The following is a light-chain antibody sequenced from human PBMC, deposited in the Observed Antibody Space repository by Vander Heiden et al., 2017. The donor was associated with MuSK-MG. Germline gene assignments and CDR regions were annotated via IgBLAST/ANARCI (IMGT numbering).Light chain of an antibody. CDR2: DTS. CDR3: HQRSTWPLS. CDR1: RSVDNA. Sequence: EIVLLQSPATLSLSPGEEASLSCRASRSVDNALAWYQQKPGQAPRLLIYDTSVSVTDVPATFSGSGSGTDFTLSIISLEPEDFVVYYCHQRSTWPLSFGGGTMVEIK. V-gene: IGKV3-11*01. J-gene: IGKJ4*01.